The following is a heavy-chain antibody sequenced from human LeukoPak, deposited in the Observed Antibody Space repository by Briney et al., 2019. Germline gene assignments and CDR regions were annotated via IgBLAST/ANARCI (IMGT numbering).Heavy chain of an antibody. CDR3: ARGGGIAAAGYYYYYYMDV. V-gene: IGHV4-4*07. CDR2: IYTSGST. CDR1: GGSISSYY. J-gene: IGHJ6*03. D-gene: IGHD6-13*01. Sequence: SETLSLTCTVSGGSISSYYWSWIRQPAGKGLEWIGRIYTSGSTNYNPSLKSRVTMSVDTSKNQFSLKLSSVTAADTAVYYCARGGGIAAAGYYYYYYMDVWGKGTTVTVSS.